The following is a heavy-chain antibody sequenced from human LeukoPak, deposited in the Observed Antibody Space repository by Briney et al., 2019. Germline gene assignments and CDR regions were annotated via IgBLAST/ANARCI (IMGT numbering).Heavy chain of an antibody. CDR3: ARSARLMKGVVEVTALDD. Sequence: GGSLRLSCEDSGFTFRSYEMNWVRQAPGEGLEWIAYLSSSGSAFSYADSVKGRFTIARDNAKNSDYLEMNSLRADDTAVYYCARSARLMKGVVEVTALDDWGQGTLVTVSS. J-gene: IGHJ4*02. D-gene: IGHD3-3*01. CDR2: LSSSGSAF. V-gene: IGHV3-48*03. CDR1: GFTFRSYE.